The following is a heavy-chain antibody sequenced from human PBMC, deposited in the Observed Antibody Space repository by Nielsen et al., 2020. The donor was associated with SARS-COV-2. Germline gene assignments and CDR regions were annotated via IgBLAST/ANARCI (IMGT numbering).Heavy chain of an antibody. V-gene: IGHV3-48*01. CDR2: ISSSSTI. CDR3: ARDLRGKYYYYYYGMDV. Sequence: GESLKISCAASGFTFSSYSMNWVRQAPGKGLEWVSYISSSSTIYYADSVKGRFTISRDNAKNSLYLQMNSLRAEDTAVYYCARDLRGKYYYYYYGMDVWGQGTTVTVSS. CDR1: GFTFSSYS. D-gene: IGHD3-16*01. J-gene: IGHJ6*02.